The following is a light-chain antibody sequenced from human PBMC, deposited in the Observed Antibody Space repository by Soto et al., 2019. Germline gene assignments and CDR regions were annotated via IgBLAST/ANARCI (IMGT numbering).Light chain of an antibody. J-gene: IGLJ1*01. V-gene: IGLV2-8*01. Sequence: QSALTQPPSASGSPGQSVTISCTGTSSDVGGYNYVSWYQQHPGKAPKLMNYEVSKRPSGVPDRFSGSKSGNTASLTVSGLQAEDEADYYCSSYEGSNTFVFGTGTKVTVL. CDR1: SSDVGGYNY. CDR3: SSYEGSNTFV. CDR2: EVS.